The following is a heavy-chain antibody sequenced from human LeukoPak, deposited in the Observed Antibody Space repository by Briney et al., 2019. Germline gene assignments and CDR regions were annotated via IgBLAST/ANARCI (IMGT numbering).Heavy chain of an antibody. Sequence: PGGSLRLSCAASGFTFSTYAMSWVRQAPGAGLDWVSSITDSGGSTYYADSVKGRFTISRDNSKNTLYLQMNSLRAEDTAVYYCTTSGNYFGDYWGPGTPVSVSS. D-gene: IGHD1-26*01. CDR1: GFTFSTYA. V-gene: IGHV3-23*01. CDR2: ITDSGGST. J-gene: IGHJ4*02. CDR3: TTSGNYFGDY.